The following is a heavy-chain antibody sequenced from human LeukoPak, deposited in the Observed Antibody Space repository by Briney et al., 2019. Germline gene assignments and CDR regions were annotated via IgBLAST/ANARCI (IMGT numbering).Heavy chain of an antibody. V-gene: IGHV3-23*01. CDR2: ISGSGGST. J-gene: IGHJ6*03. Sequence: GVLRLPCAASGFTFSSYAMNWVRQAPGKGLEWVSAISGSGGSTYYADSVKGRFTISRDNSKNTLYLQMNSLRAEDTAVYYCAKDLYYYYMDVWGKGTTVTVSS. CDR3: AKDLYYYYMDV. CDR1: GFTFSSYA.